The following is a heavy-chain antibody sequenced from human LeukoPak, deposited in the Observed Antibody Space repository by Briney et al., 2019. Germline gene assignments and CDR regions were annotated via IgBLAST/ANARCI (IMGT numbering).Heavy chain of an antibody. CDR1: RGTFSSYG. J-gene: IGHJ5*02. D-gene: IGHD2-2*01. CDR2: IIPIFGTA. V-gene: IGHV1-69*13. Sequence: SVKVSCKASRGTFSSYGISWVRQAPGQGLEWMGGIIPIFGTANYAQKFQGRVTITADESTSTAYMELSSLRSEDTAVYYCARDARHRYCSSSSCYRGWLDPWGQGTPVTVSS. CDR3: ARDARHRYCSSSSCYRGWLDP.